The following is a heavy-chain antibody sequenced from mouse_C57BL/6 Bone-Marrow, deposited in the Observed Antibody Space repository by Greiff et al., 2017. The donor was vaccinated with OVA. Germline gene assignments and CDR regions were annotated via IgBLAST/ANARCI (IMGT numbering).Heavy chain of an antibody. CDR2: IDPNSGGT. J-gene: IGHJ2*01. V-gene: IGHV1-72*01. Sequence: QVQLQQPGAELVKPGASVKLSCKASGYTFPSYWMHWVKQRPGRGLEWIGRIDPNSGGTKYNEKFKSKATLTVDNPSSTAYMQLSSLTSEDSAVYYCAIYYYGSLYYFDYWGQGTTLTVSS. CDR1: GYTFPSYW. D-gene: IGHD1-1*01. CDR3: AIYYYGSLYYFDY.